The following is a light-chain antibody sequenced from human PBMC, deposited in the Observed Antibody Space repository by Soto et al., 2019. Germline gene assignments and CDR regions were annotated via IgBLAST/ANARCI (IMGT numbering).Light chain of an antibody. J-gene: IGKJ4*01. Sequence: DIQMTQSPSSLSASGGDRVTITCRASQSISSYLNWYQQKPGKAPKLLIYAASSLQSGVPSRFSGSGSGTDFTLSISSLQPEDVATYYCQQSYSTLVTFGGGTKVEIK. V-gene: IGKV1-39*01. CDR1: QSISSY. CDR2: AAS. CDR3: QQSYSTLVT.